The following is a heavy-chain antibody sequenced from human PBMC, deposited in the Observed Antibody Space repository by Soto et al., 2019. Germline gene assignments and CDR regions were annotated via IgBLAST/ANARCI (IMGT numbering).Heavy chain of an antibody. J-gene: IGHJ5*02. D-gene: IGHD5-18*01. CDR1: GGSISSSSYY. CDR2: IYYSGST. V-gene: IGHV4-39*01. Sequence: SETLSLTCTVSGGSISSSSYYWGWIRQPPGKGLEWIGSIYYSGSTYYNPSLKSRVTISVDTSKNQFSLKLSSVTAADTAVYYCATRIQLWFSKWFDPWGQGTRVAVSS. CDR3: ATRIQLWFSKWFDP.